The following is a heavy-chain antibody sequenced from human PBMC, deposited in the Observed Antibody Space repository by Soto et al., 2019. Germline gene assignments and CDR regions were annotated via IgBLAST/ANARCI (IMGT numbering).Heavy chain of an antibody. Sequence: PSETLSLTCSFSCGSIIGSYWSWIRQSPGKGLEWLGYVYYTGSTNYSPSLRSRVSISVDTSKNEFSLRLSSVTAADTAVYYCARVRWGWERDEDAFDFWGQGTMVTVSS. J-gene: IGHJ3*01. D-gene: IGHD1-26*01. CDR2: VYYTGST. CDR3: ARVRWGWERDEDAFDF. V-gene: IGHV4-59*01. CDR1: CGSIIGSY.